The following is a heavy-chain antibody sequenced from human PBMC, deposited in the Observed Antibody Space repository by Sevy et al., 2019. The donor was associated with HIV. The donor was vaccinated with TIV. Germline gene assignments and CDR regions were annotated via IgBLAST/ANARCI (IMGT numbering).Heavy chain of an antibody. Sequence: GGSLRLSCAASGFTLRNYWMHWVRQAPGEGLVWVSRSNTDGSDTSYADSVRGRFTISRDNAKNTLHLQMNSLRAEDTAVYYCTRDRLLSGMDVWGQGTTVTVSS. J-gene: IGHJ6*02. CDR2: SNTDGSDT. CDR3: TRDRLLSGMDV. V-gene: IGHV3-74*01. D-gene: IGHD2-15*01. CDR1: GFTLRNYW.